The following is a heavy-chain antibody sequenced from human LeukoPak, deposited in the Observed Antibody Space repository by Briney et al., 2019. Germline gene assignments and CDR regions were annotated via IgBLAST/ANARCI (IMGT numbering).Heavy chain of an antibody. V-gene: IGHV5-51*01. CDR1: GYSFTSYW. D-gene: IGHD6-6*01. CDR3: ARHHRPLYSSSYYFDY. CDR2: IYPGDSDT. J-gene: IGHJ4*02. Sequence: GESLQISCEGSGYSFTSYWIGWGRQLPGKGVEWMGIIYPGDSDTSYSPSFQGQFTISPDNSISAPYLQWISLKASDTAMYYCARHHRPLYSSSYYFDYWGQGTLVTVSS.